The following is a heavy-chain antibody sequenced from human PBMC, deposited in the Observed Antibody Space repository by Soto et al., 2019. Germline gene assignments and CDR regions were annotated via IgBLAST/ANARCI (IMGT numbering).Heavy chain of an antibody. V-gene: IGHV1-2*02. CDR2: INPNSGGT. J-gene: IGHJ4*02. Sequence: ASVKVSCKASGYTFTGYYMHWVRQAPGQGLEWMGWINPNSGGTNYAQKFQGRVTITRDTSTSTAYMELSSLRSEDTAVYYCASESYGGEFDSWGQGTLVTVSS. CDR3: ASESYGGEFDS. CDR1: GYTFTGYY. D-gene: IGHD4-17*01.